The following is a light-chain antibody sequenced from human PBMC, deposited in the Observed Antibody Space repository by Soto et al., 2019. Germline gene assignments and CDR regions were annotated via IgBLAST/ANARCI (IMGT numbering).Light chain of an antibody. V-gene: IGKV3-11*01. CDR1: QDISKF. J-gene: IGKJ4*01. CDR2: DAS. Sequence: ETVLTQSPATLSLSPGERATLSCRASQDISKFLAWYQQKPGQAPRLLIYDASNRATGIPARFSGSGSATDFTLTISSLDPEDFAVYYCQQRRNWPPLTFGGGTKVEIK. CDR3: QQRRNWPPLT.